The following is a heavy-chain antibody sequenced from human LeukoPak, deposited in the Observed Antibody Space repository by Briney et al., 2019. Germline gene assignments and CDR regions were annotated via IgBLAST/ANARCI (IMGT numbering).Heavy chain of an antibody. Sequence: ASVKVSCKASGYTFTSYYMHWVRQAPGQGLEWMGIIHPSGGSTSYAQKFQGRVTMTRDTSTSTVYMDLSSLRSEDTAVYYYARDPGYGGNSGGVDYWGQGTLVTVSS. D-gene: IGHD4-23*01. V-gene: IGHV1-46*01. J-gene: IGHJ4*02. CDR3: ARDPGYGGNSGGVDY. CDR2: IHPSGGST. CDR1: GYTFTSYY.